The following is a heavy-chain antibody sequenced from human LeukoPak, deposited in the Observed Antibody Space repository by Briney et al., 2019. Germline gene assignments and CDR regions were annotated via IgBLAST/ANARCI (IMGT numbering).Heavy chain of an antibody. V-gene: IGHV1-18*04. CDR1: GYTFASYG. D-gene: IGHD6-13*01. CDR2: ISAYNGNA. CDR3: ARVVYGSSCFDP. Sequence: ASVKVSCKASGYTFASYGISWVRQAPGQGLEWMGWISAYNGNANYAQKLQGRVTMSTDTSTSTAYMELRSLRSDDTAVYYCARVVYGSSCFDPWGQGTLVTVSS. J-gene: IGHJ5*02.